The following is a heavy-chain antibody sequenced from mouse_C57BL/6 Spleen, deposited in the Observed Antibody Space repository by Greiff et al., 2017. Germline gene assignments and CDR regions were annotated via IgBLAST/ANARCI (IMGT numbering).Heavy chain of an antibody. J-gene: IGHJ2*01. V-gene: IGHV1-50*01. Sequence: QVQLQQPGAELVKPGASVKLSCKASGYTFTSYWMQWVKQRPGQGLEWIGEIDPSDSYTNYNQKFKGKATLTVDTSSSTAYMQLSSLTSEDSAVYYCARDRGRWGQGTTLTVSS. CDR3: ARDRGR. CDR2: IDPSDSYT. CDR1: GYTFTSYW. D-gene: IGHD3-1*01.